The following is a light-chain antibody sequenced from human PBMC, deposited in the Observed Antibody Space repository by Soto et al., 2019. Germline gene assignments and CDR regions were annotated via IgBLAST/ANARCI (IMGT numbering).Light chain of an antibody. CDR1: QSVNSN. Sequence: EIVLTQSPATLSVSPGDRATLSCRASQSVNSNLAWYHLKPGQAPRLLIYGASIRAAGIPARFTGSESGTEFTLSISSLQSEDFAGYYCQQYDDWPWTFVHGTKVEIK. V-gene: IGKV3-15*01. J-gene: IGKJ1*01. CDR2: GAS. CDR3: QQYDDWPWT.